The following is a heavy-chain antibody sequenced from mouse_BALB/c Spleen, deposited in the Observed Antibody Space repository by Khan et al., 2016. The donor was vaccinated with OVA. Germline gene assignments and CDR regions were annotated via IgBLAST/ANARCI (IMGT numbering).Heavy chain of an antibody. CDR2: ISYSGRT. J-gene: IGHJ3*01. Sequence: EVQLQESGPGLVKPSQSLSLTCTVTGYSITSDYAWNWIRQFPGNKLEWMGYISYSGRTSYTPSLKSRISITRDTSKNQFFLQLNSVTTEDTATYYGVRGHAYWGQGTLVTVSA. CDR3: VRGHAY. D-gene: IGHD3-3*01. V-gene: IGHV3-2*02. CDR1: GYSITSDYA.